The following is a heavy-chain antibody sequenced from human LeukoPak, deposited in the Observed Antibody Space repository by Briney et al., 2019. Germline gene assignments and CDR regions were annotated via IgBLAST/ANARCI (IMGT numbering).Heavy chain of an antibody. Sequence: GGSLRLSCAASGFTFSSYSMNWVRQAPGKGLEWVSYISSSSSTIYYADSVKGRFTISRDNAKNSLYLQMNSLRAEDTAVYYCARDRNYYDSSGYHRVDYWGQGTLVTVSS. D-gene: IGHD3-22*01. V-gene: IGHV3-48*04. J-gene: IGHJ4*02. CDR3: ARDRNYYDSSGYHRVDY. CDR1: GFTFSSYS. CDR2: ISSSSSTI.